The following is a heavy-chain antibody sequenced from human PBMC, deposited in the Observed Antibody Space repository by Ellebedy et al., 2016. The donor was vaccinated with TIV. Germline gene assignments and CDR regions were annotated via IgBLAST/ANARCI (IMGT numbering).Heavy chain of an antibody. CDR1: GGTFSSYA. CDR2: IIPILGIA. J-gene: IGHJ4*02. CDR3: AREDYGSGNTTGY. D-gene: IGHD3-10*01. Sequence: SVKVSXXASGGTFSSYAISWVRQAPGQGLEWMGRIIPILGIANYAQKFQGRVTITADKSTSTAYMELSSLRSEDTAVYYCAREDYGSGNTTGYWGQGTLVTVSS. V-gene: IGHV1-69*04.